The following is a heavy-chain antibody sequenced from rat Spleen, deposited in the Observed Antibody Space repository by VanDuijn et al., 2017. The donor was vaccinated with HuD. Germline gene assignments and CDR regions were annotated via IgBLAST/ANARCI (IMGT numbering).Heavy chain of an antibody. D-gene: IGHD1-4*01. V-gene: IGHV5-17*01. CDR2: IIYDGSST. J-gene: IGHJ2*01. Sequence: EVQLVESGGGLVQPGRSLKLSCAASGFTFSDYAMAWVRQAPKKGLEWVATIIYDGSSTYYRDSVKGRFTISRDNAKSTLYLQMDSLRSEDTATYYCARHSYPGITVYFDYWGQGVMVTVSS. CDR3: ARHSYPGITVYFDY. CDR1: GFTFSDYA.